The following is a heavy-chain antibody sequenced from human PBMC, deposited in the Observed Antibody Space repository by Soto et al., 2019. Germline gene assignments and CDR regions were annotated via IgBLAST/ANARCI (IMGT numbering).Heavy chain of an antibody. CDR3: AKDVHDFWSGYSLDAFDI. CDR2: ISWDGGST. V-gene: IGHV3-43*01. J-gene: IGHJ3*02. CDR1: GFTFYDYT. Sequence: GGSLGLSCAASGFTFYDYTVDWVRQAPGKGLEWVSLISWDGGSTYYADSVKGRFTISRDNSKNSLYLQMNSLRTEDTALYYCAKDVHDFWSGYSLDAFDIWGQGTMVTVSS. D-gene: IGHD3-3*01.